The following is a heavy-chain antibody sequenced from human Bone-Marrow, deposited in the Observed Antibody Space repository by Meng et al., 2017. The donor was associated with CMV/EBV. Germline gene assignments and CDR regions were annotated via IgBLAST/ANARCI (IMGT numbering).Heavy chain of an antibody. Sequence: LSLTCAASGFTFSSYSMNWVRQAPGKGLEWVSSISSSSSYIYYADSVKGRFTISRDNAKNSLYLQMNSLRAEDTAVYYCARDLDPEAFGYYYGMDVWGQGTTVTVSS. CDR3: ARDLDPEAFGYYYGMDV. V-gene: IGHV3-21*01. CDR1: GFTFSSYS. CDR2: ISSSSSYI. D-gene: IGHD1-14*01. J-gene: IGHJ6*02.